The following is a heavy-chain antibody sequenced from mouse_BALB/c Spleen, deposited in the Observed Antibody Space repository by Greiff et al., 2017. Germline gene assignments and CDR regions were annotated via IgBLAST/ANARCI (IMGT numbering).Heavy chain of an antibody. D-gene: IGHD1-1*01. Sequence: VMLVESGPGLVAPSQSLSITCTVSGFSLTSYGVHWVRQPPGKGLEWLGVIWAGGSTNYNSALMSRLSISKDNSKSQVFFKMNSLQANDTAIYYCAALYYYAMDYWGQGTSVTVSS. V-gene: IGHV2-9*02. CDR2: IWAGGST. CDR3: AALYYYAMDY. J-gene: IGHJ4*01. CDR1: GFSLTSYG.